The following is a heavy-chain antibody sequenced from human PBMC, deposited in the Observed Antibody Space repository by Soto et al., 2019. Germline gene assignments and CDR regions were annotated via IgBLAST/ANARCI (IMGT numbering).Heavy chain of an antibody. D-gene: IGHD4-17*01. CDR1: GFTFRNAV. CDR2: IKRETDGGTT. CDR3: TTAATTVTTIDY. V-gene: IGHV3-15*01. J-gene: IGHJ4*02. Sequence: PGGSLRLSCAFSGFTFRNAVMSWVLLAPGKGLEWVGRIKRETDGGTTDYAATVKGRFTISRDDSKNTLYLQMNSLKTEDTAVYYCTTAATTVTTIDYWGQGTLVTVSS.